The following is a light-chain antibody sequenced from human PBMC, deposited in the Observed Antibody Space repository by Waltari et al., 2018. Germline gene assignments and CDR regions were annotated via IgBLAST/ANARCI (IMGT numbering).Light chain of an antibody. CDR1: QSISSW. Sequence: DIQMTQSPSTLSASVGDRVTITCRASQSISSWLAWYQQRPGKAPKLLIYKASSLQSAVPSRFSGSGSGTEFTLTISGLQPDDFATYYCQQYNSYSPWTFGQGTKVEIK. CDR2: KAS. J-gene: IGKJ1*01. CDR3: QQYNSYSPWT. V-gene: IGKV1-5*03.